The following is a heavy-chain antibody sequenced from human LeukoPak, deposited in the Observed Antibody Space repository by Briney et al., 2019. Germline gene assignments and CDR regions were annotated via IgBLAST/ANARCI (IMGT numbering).Heavy chain of an antibody. D-gene: IGHD1-26*01. Sequence: GGSLRLSCEASGFTFSTYCMTWVRQAPGKGLEWVANIKEDGSEKSYVDSVKGRFTISKDNAKNSLYLQMNSLRAEDTAVYYCARIHSGSYYMGFDYWGQGALVTVSS. J-gene: IGHJ4*02. CDR3: ARIHSGSYYMGFDY. CDR2: IKEDGSEK. V-gene: IGHV3-7*01. CDR1: GFTFSTYC.